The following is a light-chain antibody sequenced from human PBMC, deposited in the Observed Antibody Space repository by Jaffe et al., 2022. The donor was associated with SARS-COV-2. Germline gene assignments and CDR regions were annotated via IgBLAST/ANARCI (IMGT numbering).Light chain of an antibody. J-gene: IGLJ1*01. CDR3: SSYTSSSTLV. CDR2: DVS. V-gene: IGLV2-14*01. Sequence: QSALTQPASVSGSPGLSITISCTGTSSDVGGYNFVSWYQQHPGKAPKLMIFDVSSRPSGVSHRFSGSKSGNTASLTISGLLPEDEAEYYCSSYTSSSTLVFGTGTKVTVL. CDR1: SSDVGGYNF.